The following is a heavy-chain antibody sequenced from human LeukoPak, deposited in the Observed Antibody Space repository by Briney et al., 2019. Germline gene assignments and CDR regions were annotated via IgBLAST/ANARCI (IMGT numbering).Heavy chain of an antibody. CDR3: ARDYYDSSGSDAFDI. CDR2: INPNSGGT. J-gene: IGHJ3*02. Sequence: ASVKVSCKASGYTFTGYYMHWVRQASGQGLEWMGWINPNSGGTNYAQKFQGRVTMTRDTSISTAYMELSRLRSDDTAVYYCARDYYDSSGSDAFDIWGQGTMVTVSS. D-gene: IGHD3-22*01. CDR1: GYTFTGYY. V-gene: IGHV1-2*02.